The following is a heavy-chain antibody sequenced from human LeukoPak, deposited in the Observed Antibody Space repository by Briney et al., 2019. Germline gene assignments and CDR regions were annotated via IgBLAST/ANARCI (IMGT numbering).Heavy chain of an antibody. CDR2: IYTSGST. J-gene: IGHJ6*03. CDR3: ARDQDYYYYYYMDV. V-gene: IGHV4-61*02. Sequence: SQTLSLTCTVSGGSISSGSYYWSWIRQPAGKGLEWIGRIYTSGSTNYNPSLKRRVTISVDTSKNQFSLKLSSVTAADTAVYYCARDQDYYYYYYMDVWGKGTTVTVSS. CDR1: GGSISSGSYY.